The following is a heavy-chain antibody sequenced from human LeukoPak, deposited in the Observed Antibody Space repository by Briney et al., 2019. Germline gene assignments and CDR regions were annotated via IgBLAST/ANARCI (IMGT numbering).Heavy chain of an antibody. J-gene: IGHJ4*02. D-gene: IGHD3-16*01. Sequence: SETLSLTCTASGGSISSSTYYWGWIRRPPGKGLEWIGSIYYSGSTYYNPSLKSRVTVSVDTSKNQFSLKLSSVTAADTAVYYCVRGSTLRHYQYWGQGTLVTVSS. CDR2: IYYSGST. V-gene: IGHV4-39*01. CDR1: GGSISSSTYY. CDR3: VRGSTLRHYQY.